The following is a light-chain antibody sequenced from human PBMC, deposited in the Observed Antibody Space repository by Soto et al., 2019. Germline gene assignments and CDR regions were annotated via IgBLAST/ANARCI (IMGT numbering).Light chain of an antibody. Sequence: EIVLTQSPGTLSLSPGERATLSCRASQSVGSTYIAWYQQKPGQAPRLLIYDASNRGTGIPDRFSGSGSGTDFTLTISRLEPEDFAVYYCQQYGTSPLTFGGGTKVEIK. J-gene: IGKJ4*01. CDR3: QQYGTSPLT. V-gene: IGKV3-20*01. CDR1: QSVGSTY. CDR2: DAS.